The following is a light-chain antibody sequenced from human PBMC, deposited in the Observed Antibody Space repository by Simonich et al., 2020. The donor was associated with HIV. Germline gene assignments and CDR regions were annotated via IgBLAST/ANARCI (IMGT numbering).Light chain of an antibody. CDR2: GAS. Sequence: EIVMTQSPATLSVSPGERATLSCRASQNINSNLAWYQQKPGQTPRLLIYGASTRATGIPAKFSGSWSGTEFTLTISSMQSEDIAVYYCQQYNNRPLTFGGGTKVEIK. CDR1: QNINSN. CDR3: QQYNNRPLT. J-gene: IGKJ4*01. V-gene: IGKV3-15*01.